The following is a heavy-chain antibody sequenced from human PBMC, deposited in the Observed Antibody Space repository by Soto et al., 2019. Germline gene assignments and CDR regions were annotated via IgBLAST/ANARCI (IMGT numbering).Heavy chain of an antibody. CDR2: IIPILGIA. CDR3: ARDDIVATIEDGWYFDL. D-gene: IGHD5-12*01. V-gene: IGHV1-69*04. J-gene: IGHJ2*01. Sequence: SVKVSCKASGGTFSSYTISWVRQAPGQGLEWMGRIIPILGIANYAQKFQGRVTITADKSTSTAYMELSSLRSEDTAVYYCARDDIVATIEDGWYFDLWGRGTLVTVSS. CDR1: GGTFSSYT.